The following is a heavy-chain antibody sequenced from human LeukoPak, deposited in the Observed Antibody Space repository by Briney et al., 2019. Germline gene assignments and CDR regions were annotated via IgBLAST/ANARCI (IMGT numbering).Heavy chain of an antibody. CDR1: GFTFSSYA. CDR3: ARPHSSGWYYFDY. V-gene: IGHV3-30-3*01. D-gene: IGHD6-19*01. CDR2: ISYDGSNK. Sequence: GGSLRLSCAASGFTFSSYAMHWVRQAPGKGLEWVAVISYDGSNKYYADSVKGRFTISRDNSKNTLYLQMNSLRAEDTAMYYCARPHSSGWYYFDYWGQGTLVTVSS. J-gene: IGHJ4*02.